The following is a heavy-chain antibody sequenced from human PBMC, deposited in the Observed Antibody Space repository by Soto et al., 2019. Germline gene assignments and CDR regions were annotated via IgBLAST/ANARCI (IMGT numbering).Heavy chain of an antibody. J-gene: IGHJ4*02. CDR2: IKSKTDGGQT. CDR1: GFTFSNAW. V-gene: IGHV3-15*07. CDR3: TTVGPESDY. Sequence: GGSLRLSCAASGFTFSNAWMNWVRQAPGKGLEWVGRIKSKTDGGQTDYAAPVKGRFTISRDDSKNTLYLQMNSLKTEDTAVYYCTTVGPESDYWGQGTLVTVSS.